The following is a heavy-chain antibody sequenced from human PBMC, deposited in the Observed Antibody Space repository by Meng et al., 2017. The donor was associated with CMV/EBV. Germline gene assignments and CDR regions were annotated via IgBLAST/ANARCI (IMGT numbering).Heavy chain of an antibody. D-gene: IGHD6-6*01. Sequence: ASVKVSCKASGYTFTSYGISWVRQAPGQGLEWMGWISAYNGNTNYAQKLQGRVTMTTDTSTSTVYMELSSLRSEDTAVYYCARAEYSSSYWGQGTLVTVSS. CDR1: GYTFTSYG. CDR3: ARAEYSSSY. J-gene: IGHJ4*02. V-gene: IGHV1-18*01. CDR2: ISAYNGNT.